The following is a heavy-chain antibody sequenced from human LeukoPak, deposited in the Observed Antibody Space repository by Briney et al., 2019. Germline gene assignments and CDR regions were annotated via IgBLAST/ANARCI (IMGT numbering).Heavy chain of an antibody. Sequence: GGSLRLSCVASGYTFSNYAMGWPRQAPGRGPEWVSSLTDNGGTTYYVDSVKGRFAISRDNSKNTLYLHMNSLRADDTAVYYCVKKRDAFDIWGQGTVVTVSS. J-gene: IGHJ3*02. D-gene: IGHD5-24*01. V-gene: IGHV3-23*01. CDR2: LTDNGGTT. CDR1: GYTFSNYA. CDR3: VKKRDAFDI.